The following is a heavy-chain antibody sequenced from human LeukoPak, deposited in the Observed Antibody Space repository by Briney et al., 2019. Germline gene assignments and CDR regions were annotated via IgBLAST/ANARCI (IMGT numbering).Heavy chain of an antibody. CDR1: GFTFSNYA. CDR3: PRQSYASGWNPFDY. Sequence: GGSLRPSCAASGFTFSNYAMSWVRQAPGKGLEWVSTISGGGITTYYADSAKGRFTTSRDNSKNTMFLQMNSLRADDTAVYYCPRQSYASGWNPFDYWGQGILVTVSS. CDR2: ISGGGITT. V-gene: IGHV3-23*01. D-gene: IGHD6-19*01. J-gene: IGHJ4*02.